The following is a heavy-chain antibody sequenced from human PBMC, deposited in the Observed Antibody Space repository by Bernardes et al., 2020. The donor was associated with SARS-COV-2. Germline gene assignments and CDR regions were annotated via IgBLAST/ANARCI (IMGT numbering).Heavy chain of an antibody. Sequence: SETLSLTCTVSGGSISSYYWSWIRQPPGKGLEWIGYIYYSGSTNYNPSLKSRVTISVDTSKNQFSLKLSSVTAADTAVYYCARAQSDWLLFYWFDPWGQGTLVTVSS. D-gene: IGHD3-9*01. V-gene: IGHV4-59*01. CDR2: IYYSGST. CDR1: GGSISSYY. J-gene: IGHJ5*02. CDR3: ARAQSDWLLFYWFDP.